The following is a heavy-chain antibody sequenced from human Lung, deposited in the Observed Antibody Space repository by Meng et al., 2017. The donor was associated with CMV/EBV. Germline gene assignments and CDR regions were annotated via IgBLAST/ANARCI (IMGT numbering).Heavy chain of an antibody. J-gene: IGHJ5*01. V-gene: IGHV5-51*03. CDR1: QDTFSNYW. CDR3: ARVKKTWLWFGP. CDR2: IQPDDSHT. Sequence: GESXKISCKTSQDTFSNYWIGWVRQMPGKGLEWMGIIQPDDSHTRNNPSFQGRVTLSVDKSITTAYLYWSSLKAADTAIYYCARVKKTWLWFGPWGQGAQVTVSS. D-gene: IGHD5-24*01.